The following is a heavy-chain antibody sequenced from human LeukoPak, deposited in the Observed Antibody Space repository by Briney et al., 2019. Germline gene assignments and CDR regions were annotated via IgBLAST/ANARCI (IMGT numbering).Heavy chain of an antibody. CDR3: AKGAYDYVELGYFDY. CDR1: GFSFSNYA. J-gene: IGHJ4*02. Sequence: GGSLRLSCAASGFSFSNYAMSWVRQAPGKGLEWVSLIVSSSGSTFYADSVKGRFTISRDNYKNTLYLQMNSLRAEDTAVYYCAKGAYDYVELGYFDYWGQGTLVTVSS. D-gene: IGHD5-12*01. V-gene: IGHV3-23*01. CDR2: IVSSSGST.